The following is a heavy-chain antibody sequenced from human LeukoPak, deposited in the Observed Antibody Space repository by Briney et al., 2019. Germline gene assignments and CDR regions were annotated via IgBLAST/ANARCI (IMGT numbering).Heavy chain of an antibody. D-gene: IGHD2-21*02. CDR1: GFTVSNNY. CDR2: IYSGGST. V-gene: IGHV3-53*01. CDR3: AATTCGGDCYSEY. Sequence: GGSLRLSCAASGFTVSNNYMGWVRQAPGKGLEWVSVIYSGGSTYYADSVKGRFTISRDKSKNTLYLQMNSLRVEDTAVYYCAATTCGGDCYSEYWGQGILVTVSS. J-gene: IGHJ4*02.